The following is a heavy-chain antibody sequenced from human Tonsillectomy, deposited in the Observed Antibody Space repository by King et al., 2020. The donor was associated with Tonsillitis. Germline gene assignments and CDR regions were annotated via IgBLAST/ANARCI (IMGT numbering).Heavy chain of an antibody. CDR3: ARDWGNDYYDSAFDY. D-gene: IGHD3-22*01. V-gene: IGHV4-61*02. J-gene: IGHJ4*02. CDR2: IYTSGST. Sequence: QLQESGPGLVKPSQTLSLTCTVSGGSISSGSYYWSWIRQPAGKGLEWIGRIYTSGSTNYNPSLKSRVTISVDTSKNQFSLKLSSVTAADTAVYYCARDWGNDYYDSAFDYWGQGTLVTVSS. CDR1: GGSISSGSYY.